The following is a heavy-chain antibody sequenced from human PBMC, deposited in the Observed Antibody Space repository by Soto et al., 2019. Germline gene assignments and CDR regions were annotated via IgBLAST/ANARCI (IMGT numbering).Heavy chain of an antibody. Sequence: SETLSLTCTVSGGSISSGGYYWSWIRQHPGKGLEWIGYIYYSGSTYYNPSLKSRVTISVDTSKNQFSLKLSSVTAADTAVYYCARRLPYCFAGSGYYPDAYDISRRGTMDTVSS. CDR2: IYYSGST. CDR1: GGSISSGGYY. CDR3: ARRLPYCFAGSGYYPDAYDI. J-gene: IGHJ3*02. V-gene: IGHV4-31*03. D-gene: IGHD3-22*01.